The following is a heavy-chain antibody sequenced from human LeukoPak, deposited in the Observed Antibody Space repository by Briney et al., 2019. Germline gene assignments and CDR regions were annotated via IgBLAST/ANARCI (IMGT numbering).Heavy chain of an antibody. CDR1: GYTFTSYG. J-gene: IGHJ3*02. D-gene: IGHD6-25*01. CDR3: ARSKSPRPRLGAFDI. V-gene: IGHV1-18*01. CDR2: ISAYNGNT. Sequence: ASVKVSCKASGYTFTSYGISWVRQAPGQGLEWMGWISAYNGNTNYAQKFQGRVTITADESTSTAYMELSSLRSEDTAVYYCARSKSPRPRLGAFDIWGQGTMVTVSS.